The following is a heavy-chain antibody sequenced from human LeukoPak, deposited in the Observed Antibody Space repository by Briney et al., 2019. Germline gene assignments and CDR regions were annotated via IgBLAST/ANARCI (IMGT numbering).Heavy chain of an antibody. CDR2: IYYSGST. D-gene: IGHD6-13*01. J-gene: IGHJ5*02. Sequence: SETLSLTCAVYGGSFSGYYWSWIRQPPGKGLEWIGHIYYSGSTNYNPSLKSRVTISVDTSKNQFSLKLSSVTAADTAVYYCARADYSSSWFRGFDPWGQGTLVTVSS. CDR3: ARADYSSSWFRGFDP. CDR1: GGSFSGYY. V-gene: IGHV4-59*01.